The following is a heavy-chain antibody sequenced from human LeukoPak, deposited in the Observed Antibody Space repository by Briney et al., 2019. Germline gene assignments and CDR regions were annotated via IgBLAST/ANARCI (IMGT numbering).Heavy chain of an antibody. V-gene: IGHV1-46*01. J-gene: IGHJ4*02. CDR3: AREDRGWSSGSRY. CDR1: GYTFTSYY. D-gene: IGHD6-19*01. CDR2: INPNRGST. Sequence: ASVKVSCKASGYTFTSYYMYWVRQAPGQGLEWMGIINPNRGSTSYAQKFQGRVTMTRDMSTSTVYMELSSLRSEDTAVYYCAREDRGWSSGSRYWGQGTLVTVSS.